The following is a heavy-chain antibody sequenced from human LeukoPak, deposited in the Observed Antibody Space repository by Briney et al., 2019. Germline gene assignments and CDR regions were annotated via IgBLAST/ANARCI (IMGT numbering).Heavy chain of an antibody. V-gene: IGHV3-30*18. Sequence: GGSLRLSCAASGFTFSSYGMHWVRQAPGKGLEWVAVISYDGSNKYYADSVKGRFTISRDNSKNTLYLQMNSLRAKDTAVYYCAKGSGSYPYYFDYWGQGTLVTVSS. CDR2: ISYDGSNK. CDR3: AKGSGSYPYYFDY. D-gene: IGHD1-26*01. J-gene: IGHJ4*02. CDR1: GFTFSSYG.